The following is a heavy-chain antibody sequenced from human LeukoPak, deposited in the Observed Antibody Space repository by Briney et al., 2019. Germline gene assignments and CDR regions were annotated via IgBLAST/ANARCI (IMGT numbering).Heavy chain of an antibody. CDR1: GFTVRSNY. CDR2: IYSGDSTI. V-gene: IGHV3-66*01. D-gene: IGHD1-26*01. CDR3: ARVLVGATSYYYYGMDV. Sequence: GGSLRLSCAASGFTVRSNYLSWVRQAPGKGLEWVSVIYSGDSTINYADSVKGRFTISRDNSKNTLYLQMNSLRAEDTAVYYCARVLVGATSYYYYGMDVWGQGTTVTVSS. J-gene: IGHJ6*02.